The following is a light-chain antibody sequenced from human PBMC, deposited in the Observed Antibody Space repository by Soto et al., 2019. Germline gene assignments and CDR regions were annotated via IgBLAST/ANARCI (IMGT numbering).Light chain of an antibody. J-gene: IGKJ2*01. CDR1: QTIGSS. CDR2: TAS. V-gene: IGKV1-39*01. CDR3: QQSYSTLYT. Sequence: DIQMTQSPSSLSASVGDGVTITCRASQTIGSSLNWYQQKPGKAPKLLIYTASSLQSGVPSRFSGSGSGTGFTLTIRSLQPEDFATYYCQQSYSTLYTFGQGTKLEIK.